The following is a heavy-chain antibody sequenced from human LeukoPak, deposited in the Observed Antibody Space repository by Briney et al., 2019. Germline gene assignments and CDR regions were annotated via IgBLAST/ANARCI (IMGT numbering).Heavy chain of an antibody. D-gene: IGHD4-17*01. Sequence: PGGSLRLSCAASGFTFSSYSMNWVRQAPGKGLEWVSSISSSSSYIYYADSVKGRFTISRDNAKNSLYLQMNSLRAEDTAVYYCAREKTSTVRDAFDIWGQGTMVTVSS. V-gene: IGHV3-21*01. CDR3: AREKTSTVRDAFDI. CDR1: GFTFSSYS. CDR2: ISSSSSYI. J-gene: IGHJ3*02.